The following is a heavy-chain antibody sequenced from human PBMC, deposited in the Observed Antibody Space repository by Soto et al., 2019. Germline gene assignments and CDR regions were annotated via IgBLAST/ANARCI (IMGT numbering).Heavy chain of an antibody. Sequence: VQLVESGGGLVKPGGSLRLSCAASGFTFSDAWMNWARQAPGKGLEWVGRIKSKAYGGTADYSAPVRGRFTISRDDSTATMYLQMNSLETEDTGVYYCTSHDATEQNFVPYWGQGTLVTVSS. CDR2: IKSKAYGGTA. CDR1: GFTFSDAW. J-gene: IGHJ4*02. V-gene: IGHV3-15*07. D-gene: IGHD1-7*01. CDR3: TSHDATEQNFVPY.